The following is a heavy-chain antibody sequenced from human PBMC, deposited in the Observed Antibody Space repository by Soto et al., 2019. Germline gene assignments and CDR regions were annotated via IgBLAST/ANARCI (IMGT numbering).Heavy chain of an antibody. Sequence: PGGSLRLSCAASGFTFSNAWMNWVRQAPGKGLEWVGRIKSKTDGGTTDYAAPVKGRFTISRDDSKNTLYLQMNSLKTEDTAVYYCTTEQADFWSGYYGDTVDWFDPWGQGTQVTVSS. CDR1: GFTFSNAW. CDR3: TTEQADFWSGYYGDTVDWFDP. D-gene: IGHD3-3*01. V-gene: IGHV3-15*01. CDR2: IKSKTDGGTT. J-gene: IGHJ5*02.